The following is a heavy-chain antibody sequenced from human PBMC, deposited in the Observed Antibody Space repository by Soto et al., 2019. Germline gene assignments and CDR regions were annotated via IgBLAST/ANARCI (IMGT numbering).Heavy chain of an antibody. V-gene: IGHV3-23*01. J-gene: IGHJ4*02. CDR3: AKAYVWGSYRSYYFDY. D-gene: IGHD3-16*02. CDR1: GFTFSSYA. CDR2: ISGSGGST. Sequence: GGSLRLSCAASGFTFSSYAMSWVRQAPGKGLEWVSAISGSGGSTHYADSVKGRFTISRDNSKNTLYLQMNSLRAEDTAVYYCAKAYVWGSYRSYYFDYWGQGTLVTVSS.